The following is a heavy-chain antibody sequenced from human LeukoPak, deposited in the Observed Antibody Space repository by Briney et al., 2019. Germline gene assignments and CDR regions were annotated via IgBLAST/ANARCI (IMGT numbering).Heavy chain of an antibody. J-gene: IGHJ1*01. V-gene: IGHV3-30*18. CDR2: ISYDGSNK. CDR1: GFTFSSYG. D-gene: IGHD6-19*01. Sequence: GGSLRLSCAASGFTFSSYGMHWVRQAPGKGLEWVAAISYDGSNKYYADSVKGRFTISRDNSKNTLYLQMNSLRAEDTAVYYCANSSGWSMAQHWGQGTLVTVSS. CDR3: ANSSGWSMAQH.